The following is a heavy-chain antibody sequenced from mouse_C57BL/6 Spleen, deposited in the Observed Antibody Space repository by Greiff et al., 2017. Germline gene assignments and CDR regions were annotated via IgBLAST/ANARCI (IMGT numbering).Heavy chain of an antibody. V-gene: IGHV1-39*01. CDR3: ARELGLRRDTYWYFDV. D-gene: IGHD2-4*01. Sequence: VQLKESGPELVKPGASVKISCKASGYSFTDYNMNWVKQSNGKSLEWIGVINPNYGTTSYNQKFKGKATLTVDQSSSTAYMQRNSLTSEDSAVYYCARELGLRRDTYWYFDVWGTGTTVTVSS. CDR2: INPNYGTT. J-gene: IGHJ1*03. CDR1: GYSFTDYN.